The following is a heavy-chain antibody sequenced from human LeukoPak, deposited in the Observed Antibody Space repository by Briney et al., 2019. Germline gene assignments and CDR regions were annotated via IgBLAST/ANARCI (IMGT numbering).Heavy chain of an antibody. CDR1: GYTFTSYD. J-gene: IGHJ5*02. V-gene: IGHV1-69*04. CDR2: IIPILGIA. CDR3: ASSTPDYYDSSGYGPFDP. Sequence: SVKDSCKASGYTFTSYDINWVRQATGQGLEWMGRIIPILGIANYAQKFQGRVTITADKSTSTAYMELSSLRSEDTAVYYCASSTPDYYDSSGYGPFDPWGQGTLVTVSS. D-gene: IGHD3-22*01.